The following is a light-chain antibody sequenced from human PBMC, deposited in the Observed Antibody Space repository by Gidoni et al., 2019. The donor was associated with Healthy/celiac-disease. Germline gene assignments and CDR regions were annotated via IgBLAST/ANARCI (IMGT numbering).Light chain of an antibody. CDR1: QGISNY. Sequence: DIQMTQSPSSLSASVGDRVTITCRASQGISNYLAWYQQKPGKVPKLLIYAASTLQSGVPSRFSGSGSGTDFTLTISSLQPEDVATYYCQKYNSAGTVXQXTKVEIK. J-gene: IGKJ1*01. CDR2: AAS. CDR3: QKYNSAGT. V-gene: IGKV1-27*01.